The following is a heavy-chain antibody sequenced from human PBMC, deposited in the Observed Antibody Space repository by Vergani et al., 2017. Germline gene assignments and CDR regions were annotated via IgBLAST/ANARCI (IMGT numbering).Heavy chain of an antibody. V-gene: IGHV1-18*01. CDR3: ARDASNYDILTGYYLVDY. J-gene: IGHJ4*02. Sequence: QVQLVQSGAEVKKPGASVKVSCKASGYTFTSYGISWVRQAPGQGLEWMGWISAYNGNTNYAQKLQGRVTMTTDTSTWTAYMELRSLRSDDTAVYYCARDASNYDILTGYYLVDYWGQGTLVTVSS. CDR1: GYTFTSYG. D-gene: IGHD3-9*01. CDR2: ISAYNGNT.